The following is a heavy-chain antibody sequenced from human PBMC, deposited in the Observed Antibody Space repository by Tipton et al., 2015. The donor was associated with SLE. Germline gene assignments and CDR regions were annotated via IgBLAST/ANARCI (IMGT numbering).Heavy chain of an antibody. Sequence: SLRLSCAASGFTFSSYAMSWVRQAPGKGLEWVSAISGSGGSTYYADSVKGRFTISRDNSKNTLYLQMNSLRAEDTAVYYCAKGDYYGSGSYYALFDYWGQGPLVTVSS. CDR1: GFTFSSYA. CDR2: ISGSGGST. V-gene: IGHV3-23*01. J-gene: IGHJ4*02. D-gene: IGHD3-10*01. CDR3: AKGDYYGSGSYYALFDY.